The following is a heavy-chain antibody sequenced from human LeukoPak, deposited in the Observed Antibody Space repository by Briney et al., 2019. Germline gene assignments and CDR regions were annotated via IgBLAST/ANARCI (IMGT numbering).Heavy chain of an antibody. CDR3: ANENYYGSGSYADH. J-gene: IGHJ4*02. CDR2: ISYDGSNK. V-gene: IGHV3-30*18. D-gene: IGHD3-10*01. Sequence: PGGSLRLSCAASGFTFSSYGMHWVRQAPGKGLEWVALISYDGSNKYYADSVKGRFTISRDNSKNTLYLQMNSLRAEDTAVYYCANENYYGSGSYADHWGQGTLVTVSS. CDR1: GFTFSSYG.